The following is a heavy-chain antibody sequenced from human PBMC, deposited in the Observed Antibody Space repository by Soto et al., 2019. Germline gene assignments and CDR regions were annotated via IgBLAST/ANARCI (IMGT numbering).Heavy chain of an antibody. J-gene: IGHJ4*01. D-gene: IGHD3-3*01. CDR1: GGTISSYA. Sequence: QVQLVQSGAEVKKPGSSVKVSCKASGGTISSYAISWVRQAPGQGLEWMGGIIPIFDTVKYAQKFQGRVTITADESTSTAYMELSSLRYEDTAVYYCARFWSGYYFDYWGHGTLVTVSS. V-gene: IGHV1-69*01. CDR2: IIPIFDTV. CDR3: ARFWSGYYFDY.